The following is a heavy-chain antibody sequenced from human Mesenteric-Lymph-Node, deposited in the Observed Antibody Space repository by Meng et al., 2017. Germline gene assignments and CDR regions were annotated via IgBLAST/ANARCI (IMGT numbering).Heavy chain of an antibody. CDR3: ARGVGDIRVGFDH. CDR1: GDSISSSNW. CDR2: IFHSGRT. D-gene: IGHD3-3*01. J-gene: IGHJ4*02. Sequence: VHLQESGPGLVKPSGTLSLTCAVSGDSISSSNWWNWLRQPPGKGLEWIGEIFHSGRTNFSPSLKSRVTISVDKSKNQFSLTLSSVTAADTAVYYCARGVGDIRVGFDHWGQGILVTVSS. V-gene: IGHV4-4*02.